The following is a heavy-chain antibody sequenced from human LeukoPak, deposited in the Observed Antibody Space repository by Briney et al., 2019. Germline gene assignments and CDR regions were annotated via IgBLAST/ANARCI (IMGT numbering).Heavy chain of an antibody. V-gene: IGHV3-23*01. CDR1: GFTFSSYA. D-gene: IGHD3-22*01. J-gene: IGHJ4*02. CDR2: ISGSGGST. Sequence: PGGSLRLSCAASGFTFSSYAMSWVRQAPGKGLEWVSAISGSGGSTYYADSVKGRFTISRGNSKNTLYLQMNSLRAEDTAVYYCARDSDSSGYYWYYFDYWGQGTLVTVSS. CDR3: ARDSDSSGYYWYYFDY.